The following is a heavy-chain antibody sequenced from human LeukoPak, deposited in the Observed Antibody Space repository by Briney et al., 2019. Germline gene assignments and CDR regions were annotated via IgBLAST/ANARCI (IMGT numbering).Heavy chain of an antibody. CDR3: AKEELRSLRFHNYFDY. V-gene: IGHV3-30*04. CDR2: ISYDGGDR. CDR1: GFSFSSYA. J-gene: IGHJ4*02. D-gene: IGHD3-3*01. Sequence: PGRSLRLSCAASGFSFSSYAMHWVRQAPGKGLEWVAVISYDGGDRSYADAVKGRFTISRDNPENTLFLQMDSLRAEDTAVYYCAKEELRSLRFHNYFDYWGQGVLVAVSS.